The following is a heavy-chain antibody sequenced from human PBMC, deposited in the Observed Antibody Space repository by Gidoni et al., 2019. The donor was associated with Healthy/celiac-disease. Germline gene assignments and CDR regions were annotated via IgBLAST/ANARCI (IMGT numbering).Heavy chain of an antibody. V-gene: IGHV3-73*01. J-gene: IGHJ4*02. CDR1: GFTFSGSA. CDR2: IRSKANSYAT. CDR3: TRKAAAGTSDFDY. D-gene: IGHD6-13*01. Sequence: EVQLVASGGGLVQPGGSLKLSCAASGFTFSGSAMHWVRQASGKGLEWVGRIRSKANSYATAYAASVKGRFTISRDDSKNTAYLQMNSLKTEDTAVYYCTRKAAAGTSDFDYWGQGTLVTVSS.